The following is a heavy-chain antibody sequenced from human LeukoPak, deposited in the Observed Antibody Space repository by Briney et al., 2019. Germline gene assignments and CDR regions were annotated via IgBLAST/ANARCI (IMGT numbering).Heavy chain of an antibody. V-gene: IGHV3-23*01. Sequence: GGSLRLSCAASGFTFNRYAMSWVRQAPGKGLEWVSAISGSGDSTYYADSMKGRFTVSRDNSKNTIFLQMNTLRADDTAVYFCATDPATVGVTTRDYWGQGTPVTVSS. D-gene: IGHD1-26*01. J-gene: IGHJ4*02. CDR1: GFTFNRYA. CDR2: ISGSGDST. CDR3: ATDPATVGVTTRDY.